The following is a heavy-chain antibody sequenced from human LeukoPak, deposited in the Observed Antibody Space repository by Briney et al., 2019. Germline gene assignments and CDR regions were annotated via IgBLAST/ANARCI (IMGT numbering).Heavy chain of an antibody. CDR3: ARDGLRSGTYYREAFDY. V-gene: IGHV1-18*01. CDR2: ISAYNGNT. D-gene: IGHD3-10*01. Sequence: ASVKVSCKASGYTFTSYGISWVRQAPGQGLEWMGWISAYNGNTNYAQKFQGRVTMTTDTSTSTAYMELRSLRSDDTAVYYCARDGLRSGTYYREAFDYWGQGTLVTVSS. J-gene: IGHJ4*02. CDR1: GYTFTSYG.